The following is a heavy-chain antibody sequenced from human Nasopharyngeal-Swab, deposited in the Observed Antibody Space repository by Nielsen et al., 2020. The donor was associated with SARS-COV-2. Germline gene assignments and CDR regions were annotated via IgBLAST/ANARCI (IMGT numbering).Heavy chain of an antibody. V-gene: IGHV3-23*01. J-gene: IGHJ4*02. Sequence: GESLKISCAASGFIFSDSAIHWVRQASGKGLEWVSVISGSDYSTKYADSVKGRFTISRDNSKNTLYLQMNSLRAEDTAVYYCARDGPCDYWGQGTLVTVSS. CDR2: ISGSDYST. CDR3: ARDGPCDY. CDR1: GFIFSDSA.